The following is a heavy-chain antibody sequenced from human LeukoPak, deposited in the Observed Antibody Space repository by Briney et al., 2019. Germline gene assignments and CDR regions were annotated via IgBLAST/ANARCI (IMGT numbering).Heavy chain of an antibody. V-gene: IGHV1-8*01. Sequence: GASVKVSCKTSGYTFTNYDINWVRQATGQGLEWLGWMSPNNGDTGYAQKFQGRVTMTRDTSTSTVYMELSSLRSEDTAVYYCARDDFWSGYQSYGMDVWGQGTTVTVSS. J-gene: IGHJ6*02. CDR1: GYTFTNYD. D-gene: IGHD3-3*01. CDR3: ARDDFWSGYQSYGMDV. CDR2: MSPNNGDT.